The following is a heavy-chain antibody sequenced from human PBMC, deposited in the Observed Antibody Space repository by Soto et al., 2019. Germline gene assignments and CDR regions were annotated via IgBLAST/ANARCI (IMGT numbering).Heavy chain of an antibody. CDR3: ARERRYYDSSGYQRGRAFDI. CDR1: GGSISSGGYY. J-gene: IGHJ3*02. D-gene: IGHD3-22*01. V-gene: IGHV4-31*03. Sequence: PSETLSLTCTVSGGSISSGGYYWSWIRQHPGKDLEWIGYIYYSGSTYYNPSLKSRVTISVDTSKNQFSLKLSSVTAADTAVYYCARERRYYDSSGYQRGRAFDIWGQGTMVTASS. CDR2: IYYSGST.